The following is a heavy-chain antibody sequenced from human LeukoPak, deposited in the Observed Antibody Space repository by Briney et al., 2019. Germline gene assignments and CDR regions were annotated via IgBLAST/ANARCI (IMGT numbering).Heavy chain of an antibody. CDR1: GGSISNYY. Sequence: SETLSLTCTVSGGSISNYYWSWIRQPPGKGLEWIGYISYNGNTNYNPSLKSRVTISVDTSKNQFSLKLSSVTAADTAVYYCASATRWLAFDFWGQGTLVTVSS. V-gene: IGHV4-59*01. D-gene: IGHD4-23*01. J-gene: IGHJ4*02. CDR2: ISYNGNT. CDR3: ASATRWLAFDF.